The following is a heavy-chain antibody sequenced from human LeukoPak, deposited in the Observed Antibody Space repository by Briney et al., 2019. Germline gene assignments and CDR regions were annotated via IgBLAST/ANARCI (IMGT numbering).Heavy chain of an antibody. CDR3: ARVPDDYYDSSGYRRGGYFDY. CDR2: ISGYSGKT. Sequence: ASVKVSCKPSGYTYINYGISWVRQAPGQGLECMGWISGYSGKTKYAQNLQGRVTMTTDTATSTAYMELRGLRSDDTAVYYCARVPDDYYDSSGYRRGGYFDYWGQGTLVTVSS. CDR1: GYTYINYG. D-gene: IGHD3-22*01. V-gene: IGHV1-18*01. J-gene: IGHJ4*02.